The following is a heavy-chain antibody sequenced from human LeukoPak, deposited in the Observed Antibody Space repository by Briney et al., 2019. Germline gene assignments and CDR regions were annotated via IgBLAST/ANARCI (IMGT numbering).Heavy chain of an antibody. CDR2: ISWDGGST. D-gene: IGHD6-19*01. Sequence: GGSLRLSCATSGFTFDDYAMHWVRQAPGKGLEWVSLISWDGGSTYYADSVKGRFTISRDNSKNSLYLQMNSLRAEGTALYYCAKDKGYSSAYYYMDVWGKGTTVTVSS. CDR3: AKDKGYSSAYYYMDV. J-gene: IGHJ6*03. V-gene: IGHV3-43D*03. CDR1: GFTFDDYA.